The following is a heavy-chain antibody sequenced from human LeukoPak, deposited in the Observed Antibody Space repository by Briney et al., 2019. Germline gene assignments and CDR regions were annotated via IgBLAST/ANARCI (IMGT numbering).Heavy chain of an antibody. CDR1: GFTFSTYA. D-gene: IGHD1-26*01. Sequence: GGSLRLSCAASGFTFSTYAVSWVRQAPGKGLEWVAVIWPDGSNEYYADSVKGRFTVSRDDSKNTLYLQMNSLRAEDTAVYYCARASGSYDYWGQGTLVTVSS. J-gene: IGHJ4*02. V-gene: IGHV3-33*08. CDR2: IWPDGSNE. CDR3: ARASGSYDY.